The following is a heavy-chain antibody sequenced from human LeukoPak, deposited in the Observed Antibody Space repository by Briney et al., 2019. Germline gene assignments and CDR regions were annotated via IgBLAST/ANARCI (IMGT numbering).Heavy chain of an antibody. Sequence: ASVKVSCKVSGYTLTELSMHWVRQTPGKGLEWMGGFDPEDGETIYAQKFQGRVTMTEDTSTDTAYMELSSLRSEDTAVYYCATNLYDSSGYYESGTWGQGTLVTVSS. CDR2: FDPEDGET. CDR1: GYTLTELS. D-gene: IGHD3-22*01. V-gene: IGHV1-24*01. CDR3: ATNLYDSSGYYESGT. J-gene: IGHJ4*02.